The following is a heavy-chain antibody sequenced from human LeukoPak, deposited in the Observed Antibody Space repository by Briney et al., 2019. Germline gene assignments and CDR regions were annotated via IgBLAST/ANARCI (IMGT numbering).Heavy chain of an antibody. J-gene: IGHJ4*02. V-gene: IGHV3-21*01. CDR3: ARAFSGYDGGDY. Sequence: GGSLRLSCAASGFTFSSYSMNWVRQAPGKGLEWVSSISSSSSYIYYADSVKGRFTTSRDNAKNSLYLQMNSLRAEDTAVYYCARAFSGYDGGDYWGQGTLVTVSS. D-gene: IGHD5-12*01. CDR2: ISSSSSYI. CDR1: GFTFSSYS.